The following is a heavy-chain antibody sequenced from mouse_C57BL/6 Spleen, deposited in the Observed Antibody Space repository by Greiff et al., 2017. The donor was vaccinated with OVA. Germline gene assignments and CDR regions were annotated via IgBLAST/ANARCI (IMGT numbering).Heavy chain of an antibody. CDR2: ISYSGST. J-gene: IGHJ3*01. CDR1: GYSITSGYD. V-gene: IGHV3-1*01. CDR3: ARGGVGRAWFAY. Sequence: EVQLQQSGPGMVKPSQSLSLTCTVTGYSITSGYDCHLLRHFPGNKLEWMGYISYSGSTKYNPPLTSRISITHDPSTNHFFLKWNSLTTEYTARYFWARGGVGRAWFAYWGQGTLVTVSA. D-gene: IGHD4-1*01.